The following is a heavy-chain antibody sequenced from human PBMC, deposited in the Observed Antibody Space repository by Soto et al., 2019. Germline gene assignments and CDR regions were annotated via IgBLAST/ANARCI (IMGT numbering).Heavy chain of an antibody. CDR3: VRAEEGGHFDF. J-gene: IGHJ4*02. CDR2: INPNSGGT. D-gene: IGHD6-25*01. V-gene: IGHV1-2*04. Sequence: ASVKVSCKASGYTFTGYYMHWVRQAPGQGLEWMGWINPNSGGTNYAQKFQGWVTMTRDTSTSTVYMDLRSLTSEDTAVYYCVRAEEGGHFDFWGQGTVVTVSS. CDR1: GYTFTGYY.